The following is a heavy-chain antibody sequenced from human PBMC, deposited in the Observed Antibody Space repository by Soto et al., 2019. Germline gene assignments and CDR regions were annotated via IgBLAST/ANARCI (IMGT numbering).Heavy chain of an antibody. CDR2: IIPLFGTP. J-gene: IGHJ6*02. CDR3: ARDSGRRNRRIVTGTDYYDGLDV. V-gene: IGHV1-69*06. Sequence: QVPLVQSGAAVQQPGSSVKVSCTAYGGTFISYAISWVRQAPGHGLEWLGGIIPLFGTPNYAQTFQGRVTISADKSTSTAYMEPSSLRAEDTGMEDCARDSGRRNRRIVTGTDYYDGLDVWGQGTTVTVSS. CDR1: GGTFISYA. D-gene: IGHD3-16*02.